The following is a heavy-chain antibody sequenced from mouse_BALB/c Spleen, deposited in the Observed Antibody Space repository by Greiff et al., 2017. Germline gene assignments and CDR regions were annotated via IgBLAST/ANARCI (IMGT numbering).Heavy chain of an antibody. J-gene: IGHJ3*01. Sequence: QVQLKESGPELVRPGESVKISCKGSGYTFTDYAMHWVKQSHAKSLEWIGVISIYYDNTNYNQKFKGKATMTVDKSSSTAYMELARLTSEDSAIYYCARGTTATEFAYWGQGTLVTVSA. CDR3: ARGTTATEFAY. D-gene: IGHD1-2*01. CDR1: GYTFTDYA. CDR2: ISIYYDNT. V-gene: IGHV1-67*01.